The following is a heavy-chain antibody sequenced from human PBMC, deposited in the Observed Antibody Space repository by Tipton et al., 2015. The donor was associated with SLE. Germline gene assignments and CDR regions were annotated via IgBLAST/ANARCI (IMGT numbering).Heavy chain of an antibody. Sequence: RSLRLSCAASGFTFSSYAMHWVRQAPGKGLEWVAVISYDGSNKYYADSVKGRFTISRDNSKNTLYLQMNSLRAEDTAVYYCARDTQLTGDCFDYWGQGTLVTVSS. CDR1: GFTFSSYA. V-gene: IGHV3-30-3*01. CDR3: ARDTQLTGDCFDY. CDR2: ISYDGSNK. J-gene: IGHJ4*02. D-gene: IGHD7-27*01.